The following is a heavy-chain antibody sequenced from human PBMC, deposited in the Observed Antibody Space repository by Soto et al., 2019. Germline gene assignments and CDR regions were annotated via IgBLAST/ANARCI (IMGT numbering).Heavy chain of an antibody. J-gene: IGHJ3*02. V-gene: IGHV3-11*01. CDR1: GFTFSDYY. Sequence: GGSLRLCCAASGFTFSDYYISWIRQAPGKGLEWVSYISSSGSTIYYADSVKGRFTISRDNAKNSLYLQMNSLRAEDTAVYYCARVRRRWYYDILTGIPSDAFDIWGQGTMVTVSS. CDR3: ARVRRRWYYDILTGIPSDAFDI. CDR2: ISSSGSTI. D-gene: IGHD3-9*01.